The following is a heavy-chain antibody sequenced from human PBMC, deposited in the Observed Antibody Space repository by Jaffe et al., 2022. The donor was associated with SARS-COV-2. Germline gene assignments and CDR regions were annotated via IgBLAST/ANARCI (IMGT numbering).Heavy chain of an antibody. Sequence: QVQLVESGGGVVQPGRSLRLSCAASGFTFSSYAMHWVRQAPGKGLEWVAVISYDGSNKYYADSVKGRFTISRDNSKNTLYLQMNSLRAEDTAVYYCARDGRAYYDSSGYYLGYWGQGTLVTVSS. CDR2: ISYDGSNK. D-gene: IGHD3-22*01. CDR3: ARDGRAYYDSSGYYLGY. V-gene: IGHV3-30*04. J-gene: IGHJ4*02. CDR1: GFTFSSYA.